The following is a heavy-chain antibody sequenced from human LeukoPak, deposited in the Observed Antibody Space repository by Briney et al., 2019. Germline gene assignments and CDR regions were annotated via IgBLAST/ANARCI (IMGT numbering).Heavy chain of an antibody. CDR1: GYSISSGYY. CDR3: ASGGASGSYVP. V-gene: IGHV4-38-2*02. Sequence: ASETLSLTCTVSGYSISSGYYWAWIRQPPGKGLEWIGEINHSGSTNYNPSLKSRVTISVDTSKNQFSLKLSSVTAADTAVYYCASGGASGSYVPWGQGTLVTVSS. D-gene: IGHD1-26*01. J-gene: IGHJ5*02. CDR2: INHSGST.